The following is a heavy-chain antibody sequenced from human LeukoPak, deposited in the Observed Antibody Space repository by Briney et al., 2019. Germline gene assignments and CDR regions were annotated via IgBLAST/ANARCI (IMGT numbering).Heavy chain of an antibody. CDR3: AKVPRYDILTGCWFDS. CDR1: GFTFSSYA. CDR2: ISGDGGST. D-gene: IGHD3-9*01. V-gene: IGHV3-23*01. Sequence: GGSLRLSCAASGFTFSSYAMSWVRQAPGKGLEWVSAISGDGGSTYYADSVKGRFTISRDNSKNTLYLQMNSLRAEDTAVYYCAKVPRYDILTGCWFDSWGQGTLVTVSS. J-gene: IGHJ5*01.